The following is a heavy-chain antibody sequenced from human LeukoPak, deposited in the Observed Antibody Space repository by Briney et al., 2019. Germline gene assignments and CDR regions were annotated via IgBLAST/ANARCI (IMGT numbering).Heavy chain of an antibody. D-gene: IGHD1-26*01. V-gene: IGHV1-2*02. CDR3: ARDVVGATGGLVDY. CDR1: GYTFTGYY. J-gene: IGHJ4*02. CDR2: IKPHNGDT. Sequence: GASVKVSCKASGYTFTGYYIHWVRQAPGQGPEWMGWIKPHNGDTNYTQKFQGRFTMTRDTSINTAYMELSRLGSDDTAVYYCARDVVGATGGLVDYWGQGTLVTVSS.